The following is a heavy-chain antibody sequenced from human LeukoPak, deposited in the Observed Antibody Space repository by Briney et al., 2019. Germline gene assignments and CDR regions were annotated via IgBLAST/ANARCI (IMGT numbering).Heavy chain of an antibody. CDR1: GFTFSSYA. D-gene: IGHD1-26*01. CDR2: ISGSGGST. CDR3: AKTTLRWELLQGYYFDY. V-gene: IGHV3-23*01. Sequence: PGGSLRLSCAASGFTFSSYAMSWVRQAPGKGLEWVSAISGSGGSTYYADSVKGRFTISRDNSKNTLYLQTNSLRAEDTAVYYCAKTTLRWELLQGYYFDYWGQGTLVTVSS. J-gene: IGHJ4*02.